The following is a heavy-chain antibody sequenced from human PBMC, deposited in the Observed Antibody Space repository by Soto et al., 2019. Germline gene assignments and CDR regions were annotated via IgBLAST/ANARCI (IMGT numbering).Heavy chain of an antibody. V-gene: IGHV3-33*01. Sequence: QVQLVESGGGVVQPGRSLRLSCAASGFTFSSYGMHWVRQAPGKGLEWVAVIWYDGSNKYYADSVKGRFTISRDNSKNTVYLQMDRLRAEDTAVYYCARDYDSSGYPRYYFDYWGQGTLVTVSS. CDR1: GFTFSSYG. J-gene: IGHJ4*02. CDR3: ARDYDSSGYPRYYFDY. CDR2: IWYDGSNK. D-gene: IGHD3-22*01.